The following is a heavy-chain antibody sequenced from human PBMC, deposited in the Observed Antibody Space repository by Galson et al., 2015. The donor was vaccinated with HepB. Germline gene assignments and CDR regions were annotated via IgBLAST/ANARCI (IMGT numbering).Heavy chain of an antibody. V-gene: IGHV3-30*18. D-gene: IGHD1-1*01. CDR2: VSYDGSNK. CDR1: GFTFSRYD. CDR3: GKVEYNNWDSLY. J-gene: IGHJ4*02. Sequence: SLRLSCAASGFTFSRYDMQWVRQAPGKGLEWVAVVSYDGSNKYYADSVKGRFTISRDNSRNTVYLQMNSLRAEDTAVYYCGKVEYNNWDSLYWGQGTLVTVSS.